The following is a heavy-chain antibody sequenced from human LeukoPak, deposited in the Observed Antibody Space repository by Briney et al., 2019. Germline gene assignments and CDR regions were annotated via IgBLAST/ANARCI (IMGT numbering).Heavy chain of an antibody. D-gene: IGHD3-9*01. J-gene: IGHJ6*02. CDR3: ARDTISPAHGYYYYYYGMDG. Sequence: SETLSLTCAVYGGSFSGYYWSWIRHPPGKGLECIGEINHSGSTNYNPALKSRVTISVDTSKNQFSLKLSSVTAADTAVYYCARDTISPAHGYYYYYYGMDGWGQGTTVTVSS. CDR1: GGSFSGYY. CDR2: INHSGST. V-gene: IGHV4-34*01.